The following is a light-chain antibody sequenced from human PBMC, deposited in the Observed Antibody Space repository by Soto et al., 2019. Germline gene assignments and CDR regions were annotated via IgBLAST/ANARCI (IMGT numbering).Light chain of an antibody. CDR1: QDISKN. V-gene: IGKV1-33*01. CDR2: DAS. Sequence: IQMTQSPSSLSASVGDRVTITCQASQDISKNLNWYQQKPGKAPKLLIYDASSLQTGVPSRCSGSGSATHFTLTTSSLQPEDIATYYCQQYVNPLPLTFGQGTRREIK. J-gene: IGKJ5*01. CDR3: QQYVNPLPLT.